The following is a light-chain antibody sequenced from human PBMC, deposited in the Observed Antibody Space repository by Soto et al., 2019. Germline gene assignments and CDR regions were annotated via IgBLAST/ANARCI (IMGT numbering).Light chain of an antibody. Sequence: QSALTQPRSVSGSPGQSVTISCTGTRNDVGTYDRVSWYQQSPGTAPKLIIYDVIKRPSGVPDRFSGSKSGNTASPTVSGLLTEDEADYYCCSYAGNYIYVFGSGTKVTVL. CDR2: DVI. V-gene: IGLV2-11*01. J-gene: IGLJ1*01. CDR3: CSYAGNYIYV. CDR1: RNDVGTYDR.